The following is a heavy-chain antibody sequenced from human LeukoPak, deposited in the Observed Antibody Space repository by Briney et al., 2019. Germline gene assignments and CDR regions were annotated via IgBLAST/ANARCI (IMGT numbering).Heavy chain of an antibody. D-gene: IGHD6-19*01. CDR1: AFTLKKDV. CDR3: AREQFGLDV. V-gene: IGHV3-30*04. Sequence: GGSLRLSCAASAFTLKKDVFHWVRQAPGKGLEWVAFISEDGSEKNYADSLRGRFTISRDNSKNTLYLQMNSLRGDDTAVYYCAREQFGLDVWGQGTTVTVSS. J-gene: IGHJ6*02. CDR2: ISEDGSEK.